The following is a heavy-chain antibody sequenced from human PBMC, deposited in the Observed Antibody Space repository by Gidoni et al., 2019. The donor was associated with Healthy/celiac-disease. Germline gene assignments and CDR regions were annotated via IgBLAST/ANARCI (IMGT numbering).Heavy chain of an antibody. V-gene: IGHV1-69*01. CDR1: GGPFSSYA. D-gene: IGHD2-15*01. CDR2: IIPIFGTA. Sequence: QVQLVQSGAEVKKPGSSVKVSCKASGGPFSSYAISWVRQAPGQGLEWMGGIIPIFGTANYAQKFQGRVTITADESTSTAYMELSSLRSEDTAVYYCARAPVAATRPLRDAFDIWGQGTMVTVSS. CDR3: ARAPVAATRPLRDAFDI. J-gene: IGHJ3*02.